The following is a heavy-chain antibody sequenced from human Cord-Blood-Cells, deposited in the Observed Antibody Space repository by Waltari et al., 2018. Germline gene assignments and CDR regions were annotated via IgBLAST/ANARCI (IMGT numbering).Heavy chain of an antibody. J-gene: IGHJ6*03. CDR3: ARAFPHGYDYYYYYMDV. CDR2: IIPIFGTA. Sequence: QVQLVQSGAEVKKPGSSVKVSCKASGGTFSSYAISWVRQAPGQGHEWMGGIIPIFGTANYAQKFQGRVTITADESTSTAYMELSSLRSEDTAVYYCARAFPHGYDYYYYYMDVWGKGTTVTVSS. CDR1: GGTFSSYA. V-gene: IGHV1-69*01. D-gene: IGHD5-12*01.